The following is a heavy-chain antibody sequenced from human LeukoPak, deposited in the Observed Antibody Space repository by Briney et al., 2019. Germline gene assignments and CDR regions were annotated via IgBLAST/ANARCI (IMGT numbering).Heavy chain of an antibody. J-gene: IGHJ4*02. CDR2: ISYDGSNK. D-gene: IGHD3-22*01. Sequence: PGGSLRLSCAASGFTFSSYGMHWVRQAPGKGLEWVAVISYDGSNKYYADSVKGRFTISRDNSKNTLYLQMNSLRAEDTAVYYCAKDSYDSSPYWGQGTLVTVSS. V-gene: IGHV3-30*18. CDR1: GFTFSSYG. CDR3: AKDSYDSSPY.